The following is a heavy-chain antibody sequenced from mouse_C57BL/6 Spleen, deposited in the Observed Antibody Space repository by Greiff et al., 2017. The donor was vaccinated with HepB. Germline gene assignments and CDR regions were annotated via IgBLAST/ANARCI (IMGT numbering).Heavy chain of an antibody. CDR2: IHPNSGST. J-gene: IGHJ3*01. V-gene: IGHV1-64*01. CDR3: ARSERGAWFAY. Sequence: QVHVKQPGAELVKPGASVKLSCKASGYTFTSYWMHWVKQRPGQGLEWIGMIHPNSGSTNYNEKFKSKATLTVDKSSSTAYMQLSSLTSEDSAVYYCARSERGAWFAYWGQGTLVTVSA. CDR1: GYTFTSYW.